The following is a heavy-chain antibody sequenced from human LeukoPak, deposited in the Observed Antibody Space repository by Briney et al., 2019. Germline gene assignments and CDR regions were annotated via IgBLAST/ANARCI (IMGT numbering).Heavy chain of an antibody. CDR2: IYPGDSDT. V-gene: IGHV5-51*01. CDR3: ASPYCSGGSCSGTFDY. D-gene: IGHD2-15*01. Sequence: GASLKISCKGSGYSFTSYWIGWVRQMPGKGLEWMGIIYPGDSDTRYSPSFQGQVTISADKSISTAYLQWSSLKASDTAMYYCASPYCSGGSCSGTFDYWGQGTLVTVSS. J-gene: IGHJ4*02. CDR1: GYSFTSYW.